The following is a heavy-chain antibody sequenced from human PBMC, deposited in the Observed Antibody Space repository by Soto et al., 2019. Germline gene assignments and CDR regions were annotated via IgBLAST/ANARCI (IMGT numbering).Heavy chain of an antibody. V-gene: IGHV1-18*01. CDR1: GYTFISYG. CDR2: ISAYNGKT. CDR3: ARAGFSTSWLGIFATGVHGVEIDY. J-gene: IGHJ4*01. Sequence: QVQLVQSGAEVKKTGASVEVSCKASGYTFISYGISWVRQAPGQGLEWMGWISAYNGKTNYAQKFQGSGTMPTNSSTSTAFMELRSLRSNDTALYYCARAGFSTSWLGIFATGVHGVEIDYWGQGTLFTVSS. D-gene: IGHD6-13*01.